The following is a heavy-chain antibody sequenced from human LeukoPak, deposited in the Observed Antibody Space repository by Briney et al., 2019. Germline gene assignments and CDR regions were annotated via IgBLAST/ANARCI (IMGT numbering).Heavy chain of an antibody. CDR3: ANDVDTAMVTGYYYYGMDV. V-gene: IGHV1-46*01. CDR2: INPSGGST. J-gene: IGHJ6*02. D-gene: IGHD5-18*01. CDR1: GYTFTSYY. Sequence: ASVKVSCKASGYTFTSYYMHWVRQAPGQGLEWMGIINPSGGSTSYAQKFQGTVTMTRDTSTSTVYMELSSLRSEDTAVYYCANDVDTAMVTGYYYYGMDVWGQGTTVTVSS.